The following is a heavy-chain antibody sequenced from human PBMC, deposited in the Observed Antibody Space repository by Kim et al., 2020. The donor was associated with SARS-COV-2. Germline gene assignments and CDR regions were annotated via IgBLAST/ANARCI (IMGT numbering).Heavy chain of an antibody. V-gene: IGHV3-23*01. CDR1: GFTFSSYA. Sequence: GGSLRLSCAASGFTFSSYAMSWVRQAPGKGLEWVSAISGSGGSTYYADSVKGRFTISRDNSKNTLYLQMNSLRAEDTAVYYCAKDLYCSSTSCTPLFDYWGQGTLVTVS. J-gene: IGHJ4*02. D-gene: IGHD2-2*01. CDR3: AKDLYCSSTSCTPLFDY. CDR2: ISGSGGST.